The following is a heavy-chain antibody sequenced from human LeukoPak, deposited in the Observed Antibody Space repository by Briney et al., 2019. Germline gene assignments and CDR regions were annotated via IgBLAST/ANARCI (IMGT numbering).Heavy chain of an antibody. CDR1: GFTFSSYE. V-gene: IGHV3-48*03. CDR2: ISSSGSTI. J-gene: IGHJ4*02. Sequence: GGSLRLSCVASGFTFSSYEMNWVRQAPGKGLEWVSYISSSGSTIYYADSVKGRFTISRDNAKNSLYLQMDSLRAEDTAVYYCAKFSRAADSYWGQGTLVTVSS. CDR3: AKFSRAADSY. D-gene: IGHD2-15*01.